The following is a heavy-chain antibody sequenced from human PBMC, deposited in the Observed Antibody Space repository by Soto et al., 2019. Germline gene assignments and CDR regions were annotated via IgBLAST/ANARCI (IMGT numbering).Heavy chain of an antibody. J-gene: IGHJ5*02. V-gene: IGHV3-15*01. CDR1: GFTFSNAW. D-gene: IGHD3-22*01. Sequence: GGSLRLSCAASGFTFSNAWMSWVRQAPGKXLEWVGRIKSKTDGGTTDYAAPVKGRFTISRDDSKNTLYLQMNSLKTEDTAVYYCTTVMGDTYYYDSGGYYNWFDPWGQGTLVTVSS. CDR2: IKSKTDGGTT. CDR3: TTVMGDTYYYDSGGYYNWFDP.